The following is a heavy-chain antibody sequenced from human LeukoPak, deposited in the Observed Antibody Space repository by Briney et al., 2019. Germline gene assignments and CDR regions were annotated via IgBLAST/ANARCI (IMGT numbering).Heavy chain of an antibody. CDR1: GFTFRSYA. D-gene: IGHD5-18*01. J-gene: IGHJ4*02. V-gene: IGHV3-23*01. CDR3: AKSGGYSYIENFDY. Sequence: GGSLRLSCAASGFTFRSYAMNWVRQAPGKGLEWVSGTSGSGGSTFYADSVKGRFTMSRDNSKDTLYLQMNSLRAEDTAVYYCAKSGGYSYIENFDYWGQGTLVTVSS. CDR2: TSGSGGST.